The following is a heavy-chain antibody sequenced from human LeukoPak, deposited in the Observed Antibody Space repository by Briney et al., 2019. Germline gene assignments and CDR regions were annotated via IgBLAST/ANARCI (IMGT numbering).Heavy chain of an antibody. CDR1: GASISNYY. CDR2: IFHSGNT. V-gene: IGHV4-59*08. Sequence: SETLSLTCTVSGASISNYYWTWVRQPPGKRLEWIGFIFHSGNTNYNPSLKSRVTISVDTSKNQFSLKLSSVTAADTAVYYCARHAGTYTHFDSWGQGALVTVSS. CDR3: ARHAGTYTHFDS. D-gene: IGHD3-10*01. J-gene: IGHJ4*02.